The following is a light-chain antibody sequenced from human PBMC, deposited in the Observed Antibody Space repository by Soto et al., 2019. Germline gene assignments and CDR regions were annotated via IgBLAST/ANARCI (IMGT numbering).Light chain of an antibody. CDR3: TSYVGNDIWV. CDR1: SSDVGAYKY. V-gene: IGLV2-8*01. J-gene: IGLJ3*02. CDR2: EVT. Sequence: QSVLTQPPSASGSPGQSVTISCTGTSSDVGAYKYVSWYQQYPGKAPKLMIYEVTKRPSGVPDRFSGSKSGNTASLTVSGLQAEDEADCYCTSYVGNDIWVFGGGTKLTVL.